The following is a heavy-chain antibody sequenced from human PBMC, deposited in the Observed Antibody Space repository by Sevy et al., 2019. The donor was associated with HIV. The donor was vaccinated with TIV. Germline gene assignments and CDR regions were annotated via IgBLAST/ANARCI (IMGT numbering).Heavy chain of an antibody. D-gene: IGHD3-3*01. CDR3: ARDFVTIFGKYNWFDP. J-gene: IGHJ5*02. CDR1: GFTFSSYS. V-gene: IGHV3-21*01. CDR2: ISSSSSYI. Sequence: GGSLRLSCAASGFTFSSYSMNWVRQAPGKGLEWVSSISSSSSYIYYADSVKGRFTISRENAKNSLYLQMNSLRAEETAVYYCARDFVTIFGKYNWFDPWGQGTLVTVSS.